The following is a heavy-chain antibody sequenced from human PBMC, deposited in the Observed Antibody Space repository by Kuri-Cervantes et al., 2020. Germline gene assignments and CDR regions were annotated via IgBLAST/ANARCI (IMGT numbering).Heavy chain of an antibody. CDR3: ARQDMTTAPFDY. V-gene: IGHV5-51*01. J-gene: IGHJ4*02. D-gene: IGHD2-15*01. Sequence: GGSLRLSCRDSEYSFTTSWIAWVRQMPGKGLECMGIIYPADSDTRYSPSFQGQVTISADKSISTAYLQWSSLKASDTAMYYCARQDMTTAPFDYWGQGTLVTVSS. CDR2: IYPADSDT. CDR1: EYSFTTSW.